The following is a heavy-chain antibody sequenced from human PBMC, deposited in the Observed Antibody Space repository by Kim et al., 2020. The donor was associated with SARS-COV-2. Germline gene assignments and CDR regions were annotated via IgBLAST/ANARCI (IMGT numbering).Heavy chain of an antibody. CDR3: ARDKGDDYSNPLWVMKYYYYYYMDV. D-gene: IGHD4-4*01. CDR2: IIPILGIA. CDR1: GGTFSSYA. J-gene: IGHJ6*03. Sequence: SVKVSCKASGGTFSSYAISWVRQAPGQGLEWMGRIIPILGIANYAQKFQGRVTITADKSTSTAYMELSSLRSEDTAVYYCARDKGDDYSNPLWVMKYYYYYYMDVWGKGTTVTVSS. V-gene: IGHV1-69*04.